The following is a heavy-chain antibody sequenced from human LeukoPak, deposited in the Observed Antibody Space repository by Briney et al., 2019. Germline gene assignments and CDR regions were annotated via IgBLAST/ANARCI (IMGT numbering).Heavy chain of an antibody. J-gene: IGHJ6*02. CDR1: GFTFSDYY. CDR3: ASSLTTGSKDYYYGMDV. V-gene: IGHV3-11*04. CDR2: ISSSGSTI. D-gene: IGHD4-17*01. Sequence: SGGSLRLSCAASGFTFSDYYMSWIRQAPGKGLEWVSYISSSGSTIYYADSVKGRFTISRDNAKNSLYLQMNSLRAEDTAVYYCASSLTTGSKDYYYGMDVWGQGTTVTVSS.